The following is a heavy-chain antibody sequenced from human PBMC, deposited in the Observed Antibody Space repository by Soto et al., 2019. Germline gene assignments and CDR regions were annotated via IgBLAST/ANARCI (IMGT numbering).Heavy chain of an antibody. Sequence: GGSMGLASAPSRFTFWNALISWGRQAPGKGLEWVARIKSKTDGGTTDYAAPVKGRFTISRDDSKNTLYLQMNSLKTEDTAVYYCTTGLTILGVVIDPWGQGTLVTVSS. CDR1: RFTFWNAL. J-gene: IGHJ5*02. CDR3: TTGLTILGVVIDP. D-gene: IGHD3-3*01. CDR2: IKSKTDGGTT. V-gene: IGHV3-15*01.